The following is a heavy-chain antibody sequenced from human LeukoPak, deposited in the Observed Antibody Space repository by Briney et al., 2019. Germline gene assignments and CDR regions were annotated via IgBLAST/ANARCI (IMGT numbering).Heavy chain of an antibody. CDR1: GFTVSSNY. J-gene: IGHJ4*02. Sequence: PGGSLRLSCAASGFTVSSNYMSWVRQAPGKGLEWVSVIYSGGSTYYADSVKGRFTISRDNSKNTLYLQMNSLRAEDTAVYYCARDGDYGSGSPFDYWGRGTLVTVSS. V-gene: IGHV3-53*01. CDR3: ARDGDYGSGSPFDY. D-gene: IGHD3-10*01. CDR2: IYSGGST.